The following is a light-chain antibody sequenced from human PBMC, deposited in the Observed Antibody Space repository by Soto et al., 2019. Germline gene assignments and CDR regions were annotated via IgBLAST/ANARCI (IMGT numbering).Light chain of an antibody. CDR1: QSVSSN. CDR2: GAS. J-gene: IGKJ2*01. Sequence: EIVMTQSPATLSVSPGERATLSCRASQSVSSNLAWYQQKPGQAPRLLFYGASTRATGIPARFSGSGSGTEFTLTISSLQSEDFAVYYCQQYDNWPPYTFGQGT. CDR3: QQYDNWPPYT. V-gene: IGKV3-15*01.